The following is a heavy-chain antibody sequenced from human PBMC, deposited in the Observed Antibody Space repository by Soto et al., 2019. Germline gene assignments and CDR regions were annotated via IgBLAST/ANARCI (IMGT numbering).Heavy chain of an antibody. V-gene: IGHV4-34*01. CDR3: ARGLAYCGGDCYSPHDAFDI. J-gene: IGHJ3*02. Sequence: SETLSLTCAVYGGSFSGYYWSWIRQPPGKGLEWIGEINHSGSTNYNPSLKSRVTISVDTSKNQFSLKLSSVTAADTAVYYCARGLAYCGGDCYSPHDAFDIWGQGTMVTVSS. CDR2: INHSGST. D-gene: IGHD2-21*02. CDR1: GGSFSGYY.